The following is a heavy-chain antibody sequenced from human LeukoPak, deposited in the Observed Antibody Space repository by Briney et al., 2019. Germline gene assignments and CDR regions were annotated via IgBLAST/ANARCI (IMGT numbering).Heavy chain of an antibody. J-gene: IGHJ4*02. CDR1: GFTFSSYW. V-gene: IGHV3-7*01. Sequence: GGSLRLSCAASGFTFSSYWMTWVRQAPGKGLEWVANIKQDGSAKYYVDSLRGRFSISRDNVKNSLFLQMNSLSDDDTAVYYCARCPYDSTGYYSVPSHLDYWGQGTLVTVSS. D-gene: IGHD3-22*01. CDR3: ARCPYDSTGYYSVPSHLDY. CDR2: IKQDGSAK.